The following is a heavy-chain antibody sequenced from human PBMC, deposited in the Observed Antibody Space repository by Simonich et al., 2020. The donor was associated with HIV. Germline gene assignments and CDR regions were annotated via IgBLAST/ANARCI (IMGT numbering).Heavy chain of an antibody. D-gene: IGHD1-26*01. J-gene: IGHJ6*03. V-gene: IGHV4-34*01. Sequence: QVHLQQWGAGLLKPSETLSLTCAVYGGSFSGYYWSWIRQPPGKGLEWIGEINHSGSTNYNPSHKSRVTISEDTAKNQFSLKLSSVTAADTAVYYCARGGGTYYGGFYYMDVWGKGTTVTVSS. CDR1: GGSFSGYY. CDR3: ARGGGTYYGGFYYMDV. CDR2: INHSGST.